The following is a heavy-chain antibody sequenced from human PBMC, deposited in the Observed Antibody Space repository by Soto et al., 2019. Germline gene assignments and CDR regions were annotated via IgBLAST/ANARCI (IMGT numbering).Heavy chain of an antibody. Sequence: QVQLVQSGAEVKKPGSSVKVSCKASGGTFSSYAISWVRQAPGQGLRWRGGVIPIFGTANYAQKFQGRVTITADESTSTAYMELSSLRSEDTAVYYCARGAGVTTPSPDHFDYWGQGTLVTVSS. CDR2: VIPIFGTA. D-gene: IGHD4-4*01. J-gene: IGHJ4*02. CDR1: GGTFSSYA. CDR3: ARGAGVTTPSPDHFDY. V-gene: IGHV1-69*01.